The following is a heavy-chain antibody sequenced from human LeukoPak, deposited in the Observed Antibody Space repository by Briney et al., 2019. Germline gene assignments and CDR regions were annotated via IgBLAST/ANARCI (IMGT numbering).Heavy chain of an antibody. J-gene: IGHJ4*02. D-gene: IGHD6-13*01. CDR1: GFTFSSYA. CDR2: ISYDGGNK. Sequence: PGGSLRLSCAASGFTFSSYAMHWVRQAPGKGLEWVAVISYDGGNKYYADSVKGRFTISRDNSKNTLYLQMNSLRAEDTAVYYCARGIAAAGTVTDQGYYFDYWGQGTLVTVSS. V-gene: IGHV3-30-3*01. CDR3: ARGIAAAGTVTDQGYYFDY.